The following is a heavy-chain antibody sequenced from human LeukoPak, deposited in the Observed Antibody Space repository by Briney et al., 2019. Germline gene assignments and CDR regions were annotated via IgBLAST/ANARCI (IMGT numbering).Heavy chain of an antibody. V-gene: IGHV3-21*03. CDR1: GFTFSSYS. CDR2: ISSSSSYI. J-gene: IGHJ3*02. D-gene: IGHD3-3*01. CDR3: TRDSRRFAPDAFDI. Sequence: GGSLRLSCAASGFTFSSYSMNWVRQAPGKGLEWVSSISSSSSYIYYADSVKGRFTISRDNAKNSLYLQMNSLKTEDTAVYYCTRDSRRFAPDAFDIWGQGTMVTVSS.